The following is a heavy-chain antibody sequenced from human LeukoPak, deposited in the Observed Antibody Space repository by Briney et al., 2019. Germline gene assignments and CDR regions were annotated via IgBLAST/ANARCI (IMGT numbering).Heavy chain of an antibody. J-gene: IGHJ6*02. D-gene: IGHD3-10*01. V-gene: IGHV3-30*02. CDR2: IRYDGSNK. CDR3: AKVYSATMVRGVIIPRGMDV. Sequence: GGSLRLSCAASGFTFSSYGTHWVRQAPGKGLEWVAFIRYDGSNKYYADSVKGRFTISRDNSKNTLYLQMNSLRAEDTAVYYCAKVYSATMVRGVIIPRGMDVWGHGTTVTVSS. CDR1: GFTFSSYG.